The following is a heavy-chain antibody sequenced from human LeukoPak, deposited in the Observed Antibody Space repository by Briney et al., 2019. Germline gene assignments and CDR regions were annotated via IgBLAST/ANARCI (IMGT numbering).Heavy chain of an antibody. Sequence: PSQTLSLTCTVSGGSISSGGYYWSWIRQHPGTGLEWIGNIYYSGSTNYNPSLKSRVTISVDTSKNQFSLKLTSATAADTAVYYCARSSDGYKYDYWGQGTLVTVSS. V-gene: IGHV4-31*03. D-gene: IGHD5-24*01. CDR2: IYYSGST. CDR3: ARSSDGYKYDY. CDR1: GGSISSGGYY. J-gene: IGHJ4*02.